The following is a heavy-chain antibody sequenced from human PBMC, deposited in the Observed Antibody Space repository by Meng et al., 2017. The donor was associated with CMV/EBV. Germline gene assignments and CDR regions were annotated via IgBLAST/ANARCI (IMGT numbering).Heavy chain of an antibody. D-gene: IGHD2-2*01. Sequence: SVKVSCKASGDTFSSYDISWVRQAPGQGLEWMGGIIPIFGTANYAQKFQGRVTITTDASTSTAYMELSSLRSEDTAVYYCASKMVPAAKEAYYYGMDVWGQGTTVTVSS. CDR2: IIPIFGTA. J-gene: IGHJ6*02. V-gene: IGHV1-69*05. CDR3: ASKMVPAAKEAYYYGMDV. CDR1: GDTFSSYD.